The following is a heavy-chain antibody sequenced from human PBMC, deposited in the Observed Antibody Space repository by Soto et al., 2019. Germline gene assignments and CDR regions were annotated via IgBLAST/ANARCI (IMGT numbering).Heavy chain of an antibody. CDR2: IQDGGSI. V-gene: IGHV3-66*01. CDR3: ARGEGSGSNALGQ. J-gene: IGHJ4*02. Sequence: EVLLEESGGDLVQPGGPLRLSCAASGFSVSNNYMTWVRQVPGKGLEWVSVIQDGGSITYADSVRDRFTISRDSSKNTVFLQMSSLRPEDTAVYFCARGEGSGSNALGQWGQGTLVTVSS. D-gene: IGHD3-10*01. CDR1: GFSVSNNY.